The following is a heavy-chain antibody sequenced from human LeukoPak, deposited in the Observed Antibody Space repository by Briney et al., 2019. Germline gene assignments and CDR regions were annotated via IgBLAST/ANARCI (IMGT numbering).Heavy chain of an antibody. CDR2: ISYDGSNK. D-gene: IGHD5-24*01. V-gene: IGHV3-30-3*01. CDR1: GFTFSSYA. J-gene: IGHJ4*02. Sequence: GGSLRLSCAASGFTFSSYAMHWVRQAPGKGLEWVAVISYDGSNKYYADSVKGRFTISRDNSKNTLYLQMNSLRAEDTAVYYCARDPCSSRDGYEIDYWGQGTLVTVSS. CDR3: ARDPCSSRDGYEIDY.